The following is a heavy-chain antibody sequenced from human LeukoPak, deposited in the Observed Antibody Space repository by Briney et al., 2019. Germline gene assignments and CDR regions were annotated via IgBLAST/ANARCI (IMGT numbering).Heavy chain of an antibody. CDR1: GFTFSSYA. CDR2: ISGSGGST. Sequence: PGGSLRLSCAASGFTFSSYAMSWVRQAPGKGLEWVSAISGSGGSTYYADSVKGRFTISRDNSKNTLYLQMNSLRAEDMAVYYCAKDVVHDTAVVETDYWGQGTLVTVSS. D-gene: IGHD5-18*01. J-gene: IGHJ4*02. V-gene: IGHV3-23*01. CDR3: AKDVVHDTAVVETDY.